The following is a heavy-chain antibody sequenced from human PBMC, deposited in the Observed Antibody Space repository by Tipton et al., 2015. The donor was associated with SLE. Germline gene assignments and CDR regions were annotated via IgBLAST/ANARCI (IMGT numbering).Heavy chain of an antibody. Sequence: TLSLTCAVSGGSITGGGNFWSWIRQPAGKGLEWIGRIYTSGSNYNPSLNSRVTISVDTSKNQFSLSLSSVTAADTAVYYCARQRLRLLSPLDSWGQGTTVTVSS. CDR2: IYTSGS. CDR1: GGSITGGGNF. D-gene: IGHD3-16*01. V-gene: IGHV4-61*02. J-gene: IGHJ6*02. CDR3: ARQRLRLLSPLDS.